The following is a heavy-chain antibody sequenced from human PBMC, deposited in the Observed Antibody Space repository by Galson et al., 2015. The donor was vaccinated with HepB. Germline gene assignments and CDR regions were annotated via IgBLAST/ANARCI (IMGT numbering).Heavy chain of an antibody. D-gene: IGHD5-24*01. V-gene: IGHV3-11*05. Sequence: SLRLSCAASGFAFTDYYMNWIRQAPGKGLEWLSYISGSTRHTSYADPVKGRFTISRDNAKDLVYLQMHSLRVEDTAVYYCARDFNSGRANYSYYYGMDVWGQGTTVTVSS. J-gene: IGHJ6*02. CDR2: ISGSTRHT. CDR1: GFAFTDYY. CDR3: ARDFNSGRANYSYYYGMDV.